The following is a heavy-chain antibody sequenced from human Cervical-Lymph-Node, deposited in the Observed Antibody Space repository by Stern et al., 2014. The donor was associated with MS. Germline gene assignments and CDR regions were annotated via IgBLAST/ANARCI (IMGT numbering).Heavy chain of an antibody. CDR3: ARHTAGDWYFDL. D-gene: IGHD6-13*01. CDR2: IYPDDSDT. V-gene: IGHV5-51*01. CDR1: GYNFVGYW. J-gene: IGHJ2*01. Sequence: EVQLVQSGAEVIKPGESLKISCKGFGYNFVGYWIGWVRQMPGKGLEWMATIYPDDSDTRYSPSFRGRVTVSADKSIDTAYLQMSSLKATDTAMYFCARHTAGDWYFDLWGRGTLVTVSS.